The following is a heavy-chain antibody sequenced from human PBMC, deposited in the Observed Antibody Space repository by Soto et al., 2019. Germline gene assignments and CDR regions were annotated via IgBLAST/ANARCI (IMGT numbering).Heavy chain of an antibody. CDR2: IYYSGST. CDR1: GGSISSSSYY. D-gene: IGHD3-3*01. V-gene: IGHV4-39*01. J-gene: IGHJ6*03. CDR3: ADTYYDFWSGSLLYMDV. Sequence: QLQLQESGPGLVKPSETLSLTCTVSGGSISSSSYYWGWIRQPPGKGLEWIGSIYYSGSTYYNPSLKRRVTISVDTSKNQFSLKLSSVTAADTAVYYCADTYYDFWSGSLLYMDVWGKGTTVTVSS.